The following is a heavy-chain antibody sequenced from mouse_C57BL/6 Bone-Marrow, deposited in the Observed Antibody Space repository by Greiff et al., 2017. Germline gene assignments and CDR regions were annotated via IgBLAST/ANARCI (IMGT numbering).Heavy chain of an antibody. CDR1: GYAFSSYW. CDR2: IYPGDGDT. Sequence: VKLQESGAELVKPGASVKISCKASGYAFSSYWMNWVKQRPGKGLEWIGQIYPGDGDTNYNGKFKGKATLTADKSSSTAYMQLSSLTSEDSAVYFCARSGAYYTGDYWGQGTSVTVSS. D-gene: IGHD2-12*01. V-gene: IGHV1-80*01. J-gene: IGHJ4*01. CDR3: ARSGAYYTGDY.